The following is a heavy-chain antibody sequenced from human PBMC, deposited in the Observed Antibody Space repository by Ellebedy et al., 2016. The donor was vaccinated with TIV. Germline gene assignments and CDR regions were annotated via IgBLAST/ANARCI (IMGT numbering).Heavy chain of an antibody. CDR1: GFTFSSCA. J-gene: IGHJ4*02. Sequence: GESLKISCAASGFTFSSCAMSWVRQAPGKGLEWVSSISGSGVSAYYADSVKGRFTISRDNSKNTLYVQMNSLRAEDTAVYYCVGFHIQVGPLIKAAWGQGTLVTVSS. V-gene: IGHV3-23*01. CDR3: VGFHIQVGPLIKAA. CDR2: ISGSGVSA. D-gene: IGHD1-26*01.